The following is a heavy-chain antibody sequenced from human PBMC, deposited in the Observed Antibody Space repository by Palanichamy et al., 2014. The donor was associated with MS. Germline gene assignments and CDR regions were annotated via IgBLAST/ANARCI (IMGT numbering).Heavy chain of an antibody. J-gene: IGHJ3*02. CDR2: INHSGST. V-gene: IGHV4-34*01. CDR1: GGSFSGYY. Sequence: QVQLQQWGAGLLKPSDDPSSLTCAVYGGSFSGYYWSWIRQPPGKGLEWIGEINHSGSTNYNPSLKSRVTISVDTSKNQFSLKLSSVTAADTAVYYCARARVGARLDIWGQGTMVTVSS. D-gene: IGHD1-26*01. CDR3: ARARVGARLDI.